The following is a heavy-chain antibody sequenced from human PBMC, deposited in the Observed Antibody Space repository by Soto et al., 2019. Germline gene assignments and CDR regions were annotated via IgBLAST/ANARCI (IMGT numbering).Heavy chain of an antibody. CDR3: AKSGPYCSSTSCYADY. Sequence: PGGSLRLSCAAPGFTFSSYGMHWVRQAPGKGLEWVAVISYDGSNKYYADSVKGRFTISRDNSKNTLYLQMNSLRAEDTAVYYCAKSGPYCSSTSCYADYWGQGTLVTVSS. CDR1: GFTFSSYG. CDR2: ISYDGSNK. J-gene: IGHJ4*02. D-gene: IGHD2-2*01. V-gene: IGHV3-30*18.